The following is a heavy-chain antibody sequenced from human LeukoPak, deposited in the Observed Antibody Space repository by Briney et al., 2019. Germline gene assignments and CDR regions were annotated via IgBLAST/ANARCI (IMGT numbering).Heavy chain of an antibody. D-gene: IGHD2-15*01. V-gene: IGHV4-59*01. CDR3: ATRSTGVAATFDS. Sequence: SETLSLTCAVYGGSFSGYYWSWIRQPPGKGLEWIGYIYDSGNTNYNPSLKSRVTISVDTSKNQFSPKLSSVTAADTAVYYCATRSTGVAATFDSWGQGALVTVSS. CDR1: GGSFSGYY. J-gene: IGHJ4*02. CDR2: IYDSGNT.